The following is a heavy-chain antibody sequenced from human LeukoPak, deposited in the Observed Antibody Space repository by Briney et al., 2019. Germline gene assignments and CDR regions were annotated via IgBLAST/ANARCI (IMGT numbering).Heavy chain of an antibody. CDR2: IKSKTDGGTT. D-gene: IGHD5-18*01. V-gene: IGHV3-15*07. CDR3: TTDFLAMVTDFDY. J-gene: IGHJ4*02. Sequence: GGSLRLSCAASGFTFSNAWMNWVRQAPGKGLEWVGRIKSKTDGGTTDYAAPVKGRFTISRDDSKNTLYLQMNSLKTEDTAVYYCTTDFLAMVTDFDYWGQGTLVTVSS. CDR1: GFTFSNAW.